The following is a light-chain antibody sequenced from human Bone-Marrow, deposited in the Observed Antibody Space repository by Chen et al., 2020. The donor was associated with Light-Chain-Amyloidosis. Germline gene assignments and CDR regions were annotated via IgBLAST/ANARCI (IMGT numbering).Light chain of an antibody. CDR3: SSYTSTTTDVI. Sequence: QSALTQPASVSGSPGQSITISCTGTSRDIGTFNYVSWYQQHPGKAPQLIIFEVSNRPSGVSDRFSGSKSGITASLTISGLQPGDAAYFYCSSYTSTTTDVIFGGGTKLTVL. CDR1: SRDIGTFNY. J-gene: IGLJ2*01. V-gene: IGLV2-14*01. CDR2: EVS.